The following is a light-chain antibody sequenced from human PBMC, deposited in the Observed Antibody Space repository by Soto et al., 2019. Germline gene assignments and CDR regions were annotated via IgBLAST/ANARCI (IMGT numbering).Light chain of an antibody. J-gene: IGKJ1*01. V-gene: IGKV1-39*01. CDR3: KQGYTTPLT. Sequence: DIQMTQSPSSLSASIGDRVTITCRASQRITNRLNWYQHRPGKAPRLLIYAASSLESGVPSRFSGSASGTDFNLTISSLKPEDFATYYCKQGYTTPLTFGQGTKVDIK. CDR2: AAS. CDR1: QRITNR.